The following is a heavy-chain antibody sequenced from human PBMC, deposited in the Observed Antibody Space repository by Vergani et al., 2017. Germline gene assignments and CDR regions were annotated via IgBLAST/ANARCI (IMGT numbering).Heavy chain of an antibody. J-gene: IGHJ4*02. CDR1: GFTFSNAW. CDR2: IKRKTDGGPT. D-gene: IGHD3-10*01. Sequence: EVQLVESGGGLVKPGGSLRLSCAASGFTFSNAWMSWVRQAPGKGLEWVGRIKRKTDGGPTDYAAPVKGRFTISRDDSKNTLYLQMNSLKTEDTAVYYCTTDRVRGATDYWGQGTLVTVSS. CDR3: TTDRVRGATDY. V-gene: IGHV3-15*01.